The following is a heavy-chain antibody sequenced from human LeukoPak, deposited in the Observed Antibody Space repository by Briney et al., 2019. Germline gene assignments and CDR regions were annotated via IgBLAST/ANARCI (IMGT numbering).Heavy chain of an antibody. J-gene: IGHJ4*02. CDR3: ARVPYSNFDY. CDR2: IYYSGST. V-gene: IGHV4-59*12. Sequence: PSETLSLTCTVSGGSISSYYWSWIRQPPGKGLEWIGYIYYSGSTNYNPSLKSRVTISVDTSKNQFSLKLSSVTAADTAVYYCARVPYSNFDYWGQGTLVTVSS. CDR1: GGSISSYY. D-gene: IGHD4-11*01.